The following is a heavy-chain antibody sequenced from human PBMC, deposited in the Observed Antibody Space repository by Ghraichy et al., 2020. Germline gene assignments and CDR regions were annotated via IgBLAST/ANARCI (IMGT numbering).Heavy chain of an antibody. CDR3: ARGFTYFFGGTDHGFDL. CDR1: GFTFTNYG. J-gene: IGHJ2*01. Sequence: GGSLRLSCAASGFTFTNYGMHWVRQAPGKGLEWVAVISDDGSNEHSADSVKGRFTLSRDNSKNALYLQMSTLRVEDTAVYFCARGFTYFFGGTDHGFDLWGRGTLVGVSS. V-gene: IGHV3-33*01. D-gene: IGHD1-7*01. CDR2: ISDDGSNE.